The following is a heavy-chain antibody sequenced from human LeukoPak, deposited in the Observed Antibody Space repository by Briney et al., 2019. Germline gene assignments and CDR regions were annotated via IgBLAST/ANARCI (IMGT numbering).Heavy chain of an antibody. CDR1: GFTVSSNY. Sequence: GGSLRLSCAASGFTVSSNYMSWVRQAPGEGLEWVSVIYSGGSTYYADSVKGRFTISRDNSKDTLYLQMNSLRAEDTAVYYCASQQGAMEYFDYWGQGTLVTVSS. V-gene: IGHV3-66*04. CDR3: ASQQGAMEYFDY. D-gene: IGHD5-18*01. J-gene: IGHJ4*02. CDR2: IYSGGST.